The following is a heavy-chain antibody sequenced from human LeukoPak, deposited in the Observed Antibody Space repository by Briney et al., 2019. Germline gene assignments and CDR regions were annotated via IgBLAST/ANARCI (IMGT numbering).Heavy chain of an antibody. CDR1: GFTFSSYE. V-gene: IGHV3-48*03. CDR2: ISSSGSTI. Sequence: PGRSLRLSCAASGFTFSSYEMNWVRQAPGKGLEWVSYISSSGSTIYYADSVKGRFTISTDNAKNSLYLQMNSLRAEDTAVYYCASEGRYFLLWGQGTLVTVSS. J-gene: IGHJ4*02. D-gene: IGHD3-9*01. CDR3: ASEGRYFLL.